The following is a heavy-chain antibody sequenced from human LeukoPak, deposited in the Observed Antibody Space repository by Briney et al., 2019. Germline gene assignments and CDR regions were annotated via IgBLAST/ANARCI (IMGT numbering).Heavy chain of an antibody. J-gene: IGHJ4*02. CDR3: ARQAVSSGWCSLDY. Sequence: GESLKISCKGSGYSFSSYWIGWVRQMPGKGLEWMAIIYPGDSDTRYSPSFQGQVTISADKSIGTAYLQWSSLKASDTAIYYCARQAVSSGWCSLDYWGQGTLVTVSS. CDR2: IYPGDSDT. CDR1: GYSFSSYW. D-gene: IGHD6-19*01. V-gene: IGHV5-51*01.